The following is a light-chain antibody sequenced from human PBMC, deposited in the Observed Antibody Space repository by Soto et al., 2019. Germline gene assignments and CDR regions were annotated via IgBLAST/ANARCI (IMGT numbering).Light chain of an antibody. CDR1: QGISTY. J-gene: IGKJ4*01. Sequence: DIQLTQSPSFLSASVGDRVTLTCRATQGISTYLAWYQQKPGKAPKLLIYAASTLQSGVPSRFSGSGSGTEFTLTISSLQPEDFATYCCQQLKSYPLTFGGGTKVEIK. V-gene: IGKV1-9*01. CDR3: QQLKSYPLT. CDR2: AAS.